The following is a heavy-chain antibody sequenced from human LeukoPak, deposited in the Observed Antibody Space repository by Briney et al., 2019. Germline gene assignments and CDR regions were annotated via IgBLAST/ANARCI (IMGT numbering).Heavy chain of an antibody. V-gene: IGHV3-53*05. CDR1: GFTVSSSY. D-gene: IGHD3-10*01. CDR3: AKDTGWFGESYSDY. J-gene: IGHJ4*02. CDR2: IYSGGST. Sequence: GGSLRLSCAASGFTVSSSYMTWVRQAPGKGLEWVSVIYSGGSTYYADSVKGRFTISRDNSKNTLYLQMNSLRAEDTAVYYCAKDTGWFGESYSDYWGQGTLVTVSS.